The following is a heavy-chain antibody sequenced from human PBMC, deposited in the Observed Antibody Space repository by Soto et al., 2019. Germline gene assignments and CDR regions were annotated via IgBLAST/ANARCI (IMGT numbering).Heavy chain of an antibody. CDR2: INPSGGST. Sequence: ASVKVSCKASGYTFTSYYMHWVRQAPGQGLEWMGIINPSGGSTSYAQKFQGRVTMTTDTSTSTVYMELSSLRSEDTALYYCAKSLVFVDHAYMDVWGKGTTVTVSS. CDR1: GYTFTSYY. J-gene: IGHJ6*03. V-gene: IGHV1-46*01. CDR3: AKSLVFVDHAYMDV. D-gene: IGHD2-21*01.